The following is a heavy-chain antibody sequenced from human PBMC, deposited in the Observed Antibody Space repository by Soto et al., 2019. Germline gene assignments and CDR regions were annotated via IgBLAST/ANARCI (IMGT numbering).Heavy chain of an antibody. CDR3: ARTEWDLPAPYYFDN. D-gene: IGHD1-26*01. J-gene: IGHJ4*02. CDR1: GGSISSSSYY. V-gene: IGHV4-39*01. Sequence: QLQLQESGPGLVKPSETLSLTCTVSGGSISSSSYYWGWIRQPPGKGLEWIASINYSGSTYYNPSLKTRVTISVDTSKNQFSLKVNSVTAADTAVYFCARTEWDLPAPYYFDNWGQGTLVTVSS. CDR2: INYSGST.